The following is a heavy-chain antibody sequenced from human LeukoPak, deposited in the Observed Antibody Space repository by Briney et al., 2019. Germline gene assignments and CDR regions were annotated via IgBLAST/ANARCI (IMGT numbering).Heavy chain of an antibody. Sequence: KPGGSLRLSCAASGFTFSRYSMNWVRQAPGKGLEWVSSISSSSSYIYYADSVKGRFTISRDNAKNSLDLQMNSLRAEDTAVYYCARGVRGSYRCEAYYFDYWGQGTLVTVSS. J-gene: IGHJ4*02. V-gene: IGHV3-21*01. CDR2: ISSSSSYI. CDR3: ARGVRGSYRCEAYYFDY. CDR1: GFTFSRYS. D-gene: IGHD3-16*02.